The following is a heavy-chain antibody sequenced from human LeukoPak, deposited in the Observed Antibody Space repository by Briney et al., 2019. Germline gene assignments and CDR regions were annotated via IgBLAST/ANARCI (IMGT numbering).Heavy chain of an antibody. CDR2: IIPIFGTA. CDR3: ARDRGLLWFGELFSNPAHNNWFDP. D-gene: IGHD3-10*01. CDR1: GGTFSSYA. Sequence: GASVKVSCKASGGTFSSYAISWVRQAPGQGLEWMGGIIPIFGTANYAQKFQGRVTITADESTSTAYMELSSLRSEDTAVYYCARDRGLLWFGELFSNPAHNNWFDPWGQGTLVTVSS. V-gene: IGHV1-69*01. J-gene: IGHJ5*02.